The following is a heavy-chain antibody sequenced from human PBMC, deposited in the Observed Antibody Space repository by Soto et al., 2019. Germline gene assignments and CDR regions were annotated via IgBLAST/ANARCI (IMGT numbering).Heavy chain of an antibody. CDR2: VSAYNGNT. Sequence: QIQLVQSGAEVKKPGASMKVSCKASGYTFINYGITWVRQAPGQGLEWMGWVSAYNGNTNYAQNVQGRVTMTTNTATSTAYMELRSLRSDDTAVYYCARGDYYGSRILKNTYIYYIDVWGKGTSVTVSS. D-gene: IGHD3-10*01. J-gene: IGHJ6*03. CDR1: GYTFINYG. CDR3: ARGDYYGSRILKNTYIYYIDV. V-gene: IGHV1-18*01.